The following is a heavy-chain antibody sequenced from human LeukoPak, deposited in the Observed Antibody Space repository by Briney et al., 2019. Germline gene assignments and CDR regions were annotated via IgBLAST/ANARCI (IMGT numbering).Heavy chain of an antibody. Sequence: GGSLRLSCAASGFTFGDYAMHRVRQTPGKGLEWVSGISWSSGTVGYADSVKGRFTISRDNAKNSLYLQMNSLRAEDTALYYCAKGESYYYDSSTLDYWGQGTLVTVSS. CDR1: GFTFGDYA. V-gene: IGHV3-9*01. CDR3: AKGESYYYDSSTLDY. CDR2: ISWSSGTV. J-gene: IGHJ4*02. D-gene: IGHD3-22*01.